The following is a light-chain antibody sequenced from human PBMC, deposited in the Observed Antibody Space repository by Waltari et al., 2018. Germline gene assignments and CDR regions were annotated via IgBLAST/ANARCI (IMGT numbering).Light chain of an antibody. V-gene: IGLV1-40*01. Sequence: QSVLTQPPSVSGAPGPRVTISCTGSSSNIGAGYDVHWYQQLPGTAPNLLIYGTSNRPSGVPDRFAGSKSGPSASLASTGLQAEDEADYYCQSDDSSLSGSVFGGGTKLTVL. CDR1: SSNIGAGYD. CDR2: GTS. CDR3: QSDDSSLSGSV. J-gene: IGLJ3*02.